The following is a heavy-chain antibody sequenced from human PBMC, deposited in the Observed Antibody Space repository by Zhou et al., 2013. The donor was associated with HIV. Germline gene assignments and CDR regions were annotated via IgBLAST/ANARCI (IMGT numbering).Heavy chain of an antibody. CDR3: AGVRGIARRGHFDS. Sequence: QVQLVQSGAAVKKPGSSVKVSCKTSGDTFTNYDFTWVRRAPGQGLEWMGRIIPILNLTNYAQKFQGRLSITADKSTSTVYMDLSSLRSDDTAVYFCAGVRGIARRGHFDSWGQGTLVTVSS. V-gene: IGHV1-69*04. D-gene: IGHD6-13*01. J-gene: IGHJ4*02. CDR1: GDTFTNYD. CDR2: IIPILNLT.